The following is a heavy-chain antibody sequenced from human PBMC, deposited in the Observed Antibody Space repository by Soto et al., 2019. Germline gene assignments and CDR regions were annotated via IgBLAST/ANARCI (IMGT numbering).Heavy chain of an antibody. CDR2: IYHTGNT. CDR3: ARYPMDDYYRGMDV. J-gene: IGHJ6*02. Sequence: SETLSLTCTVSGASISSSHYWAWVRQTPGKGLEWIGEIYHTGNTNYNPSLKSRVTLSLDKSKNQFSLRLNSVTAADTAVFYCARYPMDDYYRGMDVWGQGTTVTVSS. CDR1: GASISSSHY. V-gene: IGHV4-4*02.